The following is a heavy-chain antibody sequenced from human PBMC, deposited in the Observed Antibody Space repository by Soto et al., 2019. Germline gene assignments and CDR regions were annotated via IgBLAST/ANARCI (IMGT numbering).Heavy chain of an antibody. CDR2: IIPIFGTA. J-gene: IGHJ6*02. D-gene: IGHD1-26*01. CDR1: GGTFSSYA. Sequence: GASVKVSCKASGGTFSSYAISWVRQAPGQGLEWMGGIIPIFGTANYAQKFQGRVTITADESTSTAYMELSSLRSEDTAVYYCARDGRLSSADYYYYGMDVWGQGTTVTGSS. CDR3: ARDGRLSSADYYYYGMDV. V-gene: IGHV1-69*13.